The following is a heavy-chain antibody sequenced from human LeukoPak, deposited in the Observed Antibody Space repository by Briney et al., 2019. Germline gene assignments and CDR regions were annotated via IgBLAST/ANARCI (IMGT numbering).Heavy chain of an antibody. J-gene: IGHJ4*02. V-gene: IGHV1-3*01. Sequence: ASVKVSCKASGYTFTSYAMHWVRQAPGQRLEWMGWINAGNGNTKYSQEFQGRVTITRDTSASTAYMELSSLRSDDTAVYYCARDLYSSSWYKPPTFDYWGQGTLVTVSS. CDR1: GYTFTSYA. CDR2: INAGNGNT. D-gene: IGHD6-13*01. CDR3: ARDLYSSSWYKPPTFDY.